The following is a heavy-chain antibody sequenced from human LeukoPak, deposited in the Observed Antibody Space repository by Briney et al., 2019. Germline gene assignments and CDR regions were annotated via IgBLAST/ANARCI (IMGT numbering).Heavy chain of an antibody. CDR1: GYSISSGYY. J-gene: IGHJ4*02. CDR2: IYHSGST. D-gene: IGHD2-15*01. V-gene: IGHV4-38-2*02. Sequence: SETLSLTCAVSGYSISSGYYWGWIRQPPGKVLEWIGSIYHSGSTYYNPSLKSRVTISVDTSKNQFSLKLSSVTAADPAVYYCARDIVVVVAASYFDYWGQGTLVTVSS. CDR3: ARDIVVVVAASYFDY.